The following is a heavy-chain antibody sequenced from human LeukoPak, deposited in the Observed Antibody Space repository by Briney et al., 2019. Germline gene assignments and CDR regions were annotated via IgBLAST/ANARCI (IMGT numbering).Heavy chain of an antibody. CDR3: ARHVTISGPYDASDI. CDR2: INPSGDTT. J-gene: IGHJ3*02. D-gene: IGHD5-24*01. CDR1: GYTXSSYY. Sequence: ASVKVSCKASGYTXSSYYMHWVRQAPGQGLEWMGIINPSGDTTIYAQKFQGRVTMTRDTSTSTVYMELSSLRSEDTAVYYCARHVTISGPYDASDIWGQGTMVTVSP. V-gene: IGHV1-46*01.